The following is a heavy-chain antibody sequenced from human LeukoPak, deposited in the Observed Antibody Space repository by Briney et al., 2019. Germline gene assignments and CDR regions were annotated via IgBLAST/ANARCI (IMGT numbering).Heavy chain of an antibody. CDR2: IYYDGSNK. J-gene: IGHJ4*02. D-gene: IGHD4-17*01. CDR1: GLSFRSYG. V-gene: IGHV3-33*01. Sequence: PGGSLRLSCAASGLSFRSYGMHWVRQAPGKGLEWVAIIYYDGSNKYYTDSVKDRFTISRDNSKNTLFLQMNSLRAEDTAVYYCATDRQLRYFDHWGQGTLVTVSS. CDR3: ATDRQLRYFDH.